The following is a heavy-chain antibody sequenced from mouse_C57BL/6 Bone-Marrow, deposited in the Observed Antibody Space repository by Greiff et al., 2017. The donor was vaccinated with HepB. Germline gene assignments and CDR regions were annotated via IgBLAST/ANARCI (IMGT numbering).Heavy chain of an antibody. CDR3: ARHEEGWAWFAY. CDR2: FYPGSGSI. CDR1: GYTFTEYT. V-gene: IGHV1-62-2*01. J-gene: IGHJ3*01. Sequence: VQVVESGAELVKPGASVKLSCKASGYTFTEYTIHWVKQRSGQGLEWIGWFYPGSGSIKYNEKFKDKATLTADKSSSTVYMELSRLTSEDSAVYFCARHEEGWAWFAYWGQGTLVTVSA. D-gene: IGHD2-3*01.